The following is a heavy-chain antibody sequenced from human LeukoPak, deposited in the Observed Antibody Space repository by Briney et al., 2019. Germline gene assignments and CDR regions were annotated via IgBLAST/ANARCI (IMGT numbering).Heavy chain of an antibody. CDR1: GTTFSSYA. D-gene: IGHD5-24*01. CDR3: ARRERGDAFDI. CDR2: ISSSSSYT. Sequence: GGSLRLSCAAPGTTFSSYAMTWIRQAPGKGLEWVSYISSSSSYTNYADSVKGRFTISRDNAKNSLYLQMNSLRAEDTAVYYCARRERGDAFDIWGQGTMVTVSP. V-gene: IGHV3-11*03. J-gene: IGHJ3*02.